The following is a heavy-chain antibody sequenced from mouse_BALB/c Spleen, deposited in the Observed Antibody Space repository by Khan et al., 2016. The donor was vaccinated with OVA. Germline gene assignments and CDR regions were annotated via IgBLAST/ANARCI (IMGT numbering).Heavy chain of an antibody. CDR1: GYSITSDYA. Sequence: EVQRQESGPGLVKPSQSLSLTCTVTGYSITSDYAWNWIRQFPGNKLEWMGYISYSGRTSYNPSLKSRISITRDTSKNQFFLQLNSVTTEDTATDYCARSVTITTVVATDFDYWGQGTTLTVSS. V-gene: IGHV3-2*02. CDR2: ISYSGRT. J-gene: IGHJ2*01. D-gene: IGHD1-1*01. CDR3: ARSVTITTVVATDFDY.